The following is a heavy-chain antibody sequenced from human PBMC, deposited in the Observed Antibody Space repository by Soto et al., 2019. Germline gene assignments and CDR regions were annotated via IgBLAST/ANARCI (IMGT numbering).Heavy chain of an antibody. CDR3: AKDRGSSRNY. CDR1: GFTFSRYV. Sequence: GGSLRLSCAASGFTFSRYVMSWVRQAPGKGLERVSAISGSGGSTYYADSVKGRFTISRDNSKNTLYLQMNSLRAEDTAVYYCAKDRGSSRNYWGQGTLVTVSS. D-gene: IGHD6-13*01. J-gene: IGHJ4*02. V-gene: IGHV3-23*01. CDR2: ISGSGGST.